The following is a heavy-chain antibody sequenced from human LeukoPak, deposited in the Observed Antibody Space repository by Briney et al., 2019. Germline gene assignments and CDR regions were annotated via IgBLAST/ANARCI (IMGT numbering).Heavy chain of an antibody. CDR2: MNPNSGST. CDR3: ARGRSTGYPYYFEY. J-gene: IGHJ4*02. CDR1: VYTFTSYD. Sequence: ASVKVSCKASVYTFTSYDINWVRQATGQGLEWMGWMNPNSGSTGYAQKFQGRVTITRNTSISTAYMELSGLRSEDTAVYYCARGRSTGYPYYFEYWRQGTLVTVSS. V-gene: IGHV1-8*03. D-gene: IGHD5-12*01.